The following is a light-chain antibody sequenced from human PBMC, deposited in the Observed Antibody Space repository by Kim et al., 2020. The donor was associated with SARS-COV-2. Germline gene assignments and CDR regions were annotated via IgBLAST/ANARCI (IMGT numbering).Light chain of an antibody. J-gene: IGKJ1*01. CDR2: KAS. V-gene: IGKV1-5*03. CDR1: QSISDW. CDR3: QQYKTYWT. Sequence: DIQMTQSPSSVSASVGDRVTITCRASQSISDWVAWYQQKPGKAPKLLMYKASTLESGVPSRFSGSGSGSEFTLTIPGLQPDDFATYYCQQYKTYWTFGQGTKLEI.